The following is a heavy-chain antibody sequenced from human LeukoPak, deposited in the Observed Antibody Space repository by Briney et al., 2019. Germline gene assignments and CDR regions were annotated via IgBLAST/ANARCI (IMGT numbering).Heavy chain of an antibody. Sequence: GGSLRLSCAASGFTFSSYAMSWVRQAPGKGLEWVSAISGSGGSTYYADSVKGRFTISRDNSKNTLYLQMNSLRAEDTAVYYCAKDGVAYSLVRGGYYFDYWGQGTLVTVSP. CDR2: ISGSGGST. J-gene: IGHJ4*02. D-gene: IGHD3-10*01. CDR1: GFTFSSYA. V-gene: IGHV3-23*01. CDR3: AKDGVAYSLVRGGYYFDY.